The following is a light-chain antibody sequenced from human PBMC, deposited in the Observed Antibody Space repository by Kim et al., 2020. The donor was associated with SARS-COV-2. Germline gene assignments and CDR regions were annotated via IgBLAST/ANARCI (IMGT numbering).Light chain of an antibody. V-gene: IGKV1-5*03. Sequence: GSVRDSVTFTCRASQSISSWLAWYQQKPGKAPKLLIYKASTLESGVPSRFRGSGSGTEFTLTINNLQPDDFATYYCQQYNGYSGYNFGQGTKLEIK. CDR3: QQYNGYSGYN. CDR2: KAS. CDR1: QSISSW. J-gene: IGKJ2*01.